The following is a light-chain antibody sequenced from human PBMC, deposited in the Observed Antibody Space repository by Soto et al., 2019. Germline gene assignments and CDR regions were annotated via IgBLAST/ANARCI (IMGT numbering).Light chain of an antibody. CDR3: SSFASTYTLV. V-gene: IGLV2-14*01. CDR2: EVT. J-gene: IGLJ2*01. CDR1: SSDIGVFNY. Sequence: QSVLTQPASVSGSPGQSITISCTGSSSDIGVFNYVSWYQQTPGNAPKIIIFEVTNRPSGVSNRFSGSKSGNTASLTISGLQAEDEADYYCSSFASTYTLVFGGGTKVTVL.